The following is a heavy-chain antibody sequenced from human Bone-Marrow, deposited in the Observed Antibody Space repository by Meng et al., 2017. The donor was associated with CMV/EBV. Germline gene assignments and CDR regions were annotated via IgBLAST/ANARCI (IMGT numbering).Heavy chain of an antibody. CDR1: GFTFDDYA. CDR3: AKDSAGSYFPQEGYY. CDR2: ISWNSGSI. V-gene: IGHV3-9*01. D-gene: IGHD1-26*01. Sequence: GGSLRLSCAASGFTFDDYAMHWVRQAPGKGLEWVSGISWNSGSIGYADSVKGRFTISRDNAKNSLYLQMNSLRAEDTAVYYCAKDSAGSYFPQEGYYWGQGTLVTVSS. J-gene: IGHJ4*02.